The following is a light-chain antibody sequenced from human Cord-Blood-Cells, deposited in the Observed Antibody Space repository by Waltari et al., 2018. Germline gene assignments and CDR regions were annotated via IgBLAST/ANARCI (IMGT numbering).Light chain of an antibody. CDR2: DVS. J-gene: IGLJ3*02. V-gene: IGLV2-11*01. Sequence: HSALTQPRPAPGSPVQSATISCTGTTRAVCGYNHPPWYQQHPVKALLLMIYDVSKRPSGVPDRFSGSKSGNTASLTISGLQAEDEADYYCCSYAGSYTWVFGGGTKLTVL. CDR1: TRAVCGYNH. CDR3: CSYAGSYTWV.